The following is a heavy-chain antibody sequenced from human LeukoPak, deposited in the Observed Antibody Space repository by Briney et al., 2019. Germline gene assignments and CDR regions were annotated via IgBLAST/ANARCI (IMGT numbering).Heavy chain of an antibody. CDR1: GYTFTGYH. Sequence: ASVKVSCKASGYTFTGYHMHWVRQAPGQGLEWMGWMNPNSGNTGYAQKFQGRVTITRNTSISTAYMELSSLRSEDTAVYYCARGPAGVSYYDFWSGYILPTPPFDPWGQGTLVTVSS. CDR3: ARGPAGVSYYDFWSGYILPTPPFDP. CDR2: MNPNSGNT. D-gene: IGHD3-3*01. V-gene: IGHV1-8*03. J-gene: IGHJ5*02.